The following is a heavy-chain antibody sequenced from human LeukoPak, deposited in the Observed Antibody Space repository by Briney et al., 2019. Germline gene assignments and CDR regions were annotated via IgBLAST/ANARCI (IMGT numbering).Heavy chain of an antibody. Sequence: PSETLSLTCTVSGGSISSYYWSWIRQPAGKGLEWIGRIYTTKTTNYNPSLQSRVTMSVDTSKNQFSLKLSSVTIADTAVYYCARDFNDYYYYYYMDVWGKGTTVTVSS. D-gene: IGHD1-1*01. CDR1: GGSISSYY. V-gene: IGHV4-4*07. CDR2: IYTTKTT. J-gene: IGHJ6*03. CDR3: ARDFNDYYYYYYMDV.